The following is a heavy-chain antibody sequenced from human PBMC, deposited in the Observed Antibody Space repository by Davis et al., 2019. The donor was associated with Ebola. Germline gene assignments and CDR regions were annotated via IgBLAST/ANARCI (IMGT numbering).Heavy chain of an antibody. Sequence: AASVKVSCKASGYTFTSYAMHWVRQAPGQRLDWMGWINAGNGNTKYSQKFQGRVTMTTDTSTSTVYMELRSLRSDDTALYYCAREDRSGGYGGGYFDYWGQGTLVTVSS. CDR1: GYTFTSYA. CDR3: AREDRSGGYGGGYFDY. D-gene: IGHD6-19*01. CDR2: INAGNGNT. V-gene: IGHV1-3*01. J-gene: IGHJ4*02.